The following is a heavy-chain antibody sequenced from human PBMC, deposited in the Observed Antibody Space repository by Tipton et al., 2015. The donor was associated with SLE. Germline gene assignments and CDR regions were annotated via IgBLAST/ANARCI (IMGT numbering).Heavy chain of an antibody. Sequence: TLSLTCTVPGGSISSSSYYWGWIRQPPGKGLEWIGSIYYSGSTYYNPSPKSRVSISVDTSKNQFSLKLSSVTAADTAVYYCARQRDPQRAFDIWGQGTMVTVSS. J-gene: IGHJ3*02. D-gene: IGHD5-24*01. V-gene: IGHV4-39*01. CDR3: ARQRDPQRAFDI. CDR2: IYYSGST. CDR1: GGSISSSSYY.